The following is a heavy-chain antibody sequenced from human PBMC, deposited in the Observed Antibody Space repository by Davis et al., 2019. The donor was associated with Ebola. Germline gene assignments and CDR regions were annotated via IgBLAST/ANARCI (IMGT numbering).Heavy chain of an antibody. V-gene: IGHV3-66*01. CDR1: GFAVSSNH. J-gene: IGHJ5*02. Sequence: GGSLRLSCAVSGFAVSSNHMSWVRQAPGKGLEWVSVIYDQSSAYADAVRGRFTISRDNAKNTLYLQMNSLRAQDTAVYYCMSLSGASWGPGTLVTVSS. CDR3: MSLSGAS. D-gene: IGHD3-10*01. CDR2: IYDQSS.